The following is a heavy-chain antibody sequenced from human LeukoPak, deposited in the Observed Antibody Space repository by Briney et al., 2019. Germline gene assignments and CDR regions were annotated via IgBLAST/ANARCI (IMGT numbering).Heavy chain of an antibody. D-gene: IGHD2-8*01. J-gene: IGHJ4*02. V-gene: IGHV4-34*01. CDR3: ARADCTNIACPLDY. CDR2: INQSGTT. Sequence: PSETLSLTCAASGGSFSGYFWTWIRQSPGKGLEWIGEINQSGTTNYHPSLKSRVNISVDPSKNQFSLRLSSVTAADTAIYHCARADCTNIACPLDYWGQGNLVTVSS. CDR1: GGSFSGYF.